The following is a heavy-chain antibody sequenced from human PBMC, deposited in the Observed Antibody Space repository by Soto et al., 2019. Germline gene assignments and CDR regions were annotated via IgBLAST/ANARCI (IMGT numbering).Heavy chain of an antibody. Sequence: GGSLRLSCAASGFTFSSYAMHWVRQAPGKGLEWVAVISYDGSNKYYADSVKGRFTISRDNSKNTLYLQMNSLRAEDTAVYYCARSGFRVEYYFDYSGQGTLVTVSS. CDR3: ARSGFRVEYYFDY. D-gene: IGHD3-10*01. CDR2: ISYDGSNK. CDR1: GFTFSSYA. J-gene: IGHJ4*02. V-gene: IGHV3-30-3*01.